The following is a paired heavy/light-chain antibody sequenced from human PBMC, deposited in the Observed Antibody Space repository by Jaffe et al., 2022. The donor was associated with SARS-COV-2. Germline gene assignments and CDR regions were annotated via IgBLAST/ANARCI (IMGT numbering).Light chain of an antibody. CDR3: QHYNNWPPIFT. Sequence: EIVMTQSPATLSVSPGERATLSCRASQSVGSNLAWYQQKPGQAPRLLIYAASTRATGIPAMFSGSGSGTEFTLTISSLQSEDFAVYYCQHYNNWPPIFTFGPGTKVDV. V-gene: IGKV3D-15*01. CDR2: AAS. CDR1: QSVGSN. J-gene: IGKJ3*01.
Heavy chain of an antibody. CDR3: ARGDCSTSCPFQY. D-gene: IGHD2-2*01. J-gene: IGHJ4*02. V-gene: IGHV3-33*01. CDR1: GFSFSDYG. Sequence: QVQLVESGGGVVQPGRSLRLSCAASGFSFSDYGMHWVRQAPGKGLEWVAVIWYDGSNENYADSVKGRFTISRDNSKNTLYLQMNSLRVEDTAAYYCARGDCSTSCPFQYWGQGALVAVSS. CDR2: IWYDGSNE.